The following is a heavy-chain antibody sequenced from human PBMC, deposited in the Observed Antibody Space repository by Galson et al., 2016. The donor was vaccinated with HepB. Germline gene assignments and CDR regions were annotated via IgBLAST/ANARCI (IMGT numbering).Heavy chain of an antibody. Sequence: SLRLSCAASGFTFSDSYMSWIRQAPGKGLEWVSYISSSSYTNYADSVKDRFTISRDVAKNSLYLQMSSLRVEDTAVYYCARKGAAAAGYALDVWGQGTTVTVSS. CDR2: ISSSSYT. CDR1: GFTFSDSY. CDR3: ARKGAAAAGYALDV. D-gene: IGHD6-13*01. J-gene: IGHJ6*02. V-gene: IGHV3-11*06.